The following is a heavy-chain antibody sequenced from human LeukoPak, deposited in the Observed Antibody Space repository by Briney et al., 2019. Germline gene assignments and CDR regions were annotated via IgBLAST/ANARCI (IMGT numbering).Heavy chain of an antibody. CDR2: INAGNGNT. Sequence: ASVKVSCKASGYIFTDYAVNWVRQAPGQRLEWMGWINAGNGNTKFSQKFQGRVTITRDTSASTAYMELSSLRSEDTAVYYCARDWASSGRFDIWGQGTMVTVSS. J-gene: IGHJ3*02. D-gene: IGHD3-22*01. V-gene: IGHV1-3*01. CDR3: ARDWASSGRFDI. CDR1: GYIFTDYA.